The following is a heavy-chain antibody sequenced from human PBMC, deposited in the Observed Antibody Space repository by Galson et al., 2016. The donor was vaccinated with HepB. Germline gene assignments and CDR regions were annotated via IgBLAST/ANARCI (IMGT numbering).Heavy chain of an antibody. Sequence: LSLTCTVSGDSIRNVGRHWGWFRQSPGKGLEYIGSIHSSGTSYYNPSLTSRITVSADTSRNQFFLSLTSVTAADTAIYYCVRLGTAAAVANRRGSIYWSQGTRVSVSS. CDR3: VRLGTAAAVANRRGSIY. CDR2: IHSSGTS. J-gene: IGHJ4*02. CDR1: GDSIRNVGRH. D-gene: IGHD6-25*01. V-gene: IGHV4-39*01.